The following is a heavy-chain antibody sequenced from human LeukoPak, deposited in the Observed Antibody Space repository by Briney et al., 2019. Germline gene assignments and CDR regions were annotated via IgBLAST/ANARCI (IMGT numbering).Heavy chain of an antibody. V-gene: IGHV3-53*01. CDR1: GFIVSNTY. Sequence: GGSLRLSCAASGFIVSNTYMTWVRQAPGKGLEWVSVIHNDGATYYADSVKGRFTVSRDNAKNMLFLRMNSLRVEVTAVYFWASLARDYWGQGPLVSV. D-gene: IGHD3-3*02. CDR3: ASLARDY. J-gene: IGHJ4*01. CDR2: IHNDGAT.